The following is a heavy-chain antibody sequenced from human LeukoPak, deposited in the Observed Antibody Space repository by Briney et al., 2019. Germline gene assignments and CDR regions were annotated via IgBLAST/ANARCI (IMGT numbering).Heavy chain of an antibody. CDR2: VNPNSGGT. CDR1: GYTFAGYY. D-gene: IGHD3-10*01. J-gene: IGHJ6*03. V-gene: IGHV1-2*06. CDR3: ARDGANKVRGVHYFYMDI. Sequence: GTSVKVSCKASGYTFAGYYIHWVRRAPGQGLEWVGRVNPNSGGTNYAQKFQGRVTMTRDTSISTAYMELSSLRSDDTAVYHCARDGANKVRGVHYFYMDIWGKGTTVTVSS.